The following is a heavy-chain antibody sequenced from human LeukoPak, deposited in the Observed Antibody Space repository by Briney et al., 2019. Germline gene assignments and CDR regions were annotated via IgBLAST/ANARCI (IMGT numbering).Heavy chain of an antibody. D-gene: IGHD3-22*01. Sequence: QPGGSLRLSCAAPGFPFCSYARRWGRRAPGWGLGWVSAFSCSGGSTYYADSVRGRFSSSRDNSRHPRYVQIESLGAGGGAVYECAKDALSGYYFPGAEYFQHWGQGTLVSVSS. J-gene: IGHJ1*01. CDR3: AKDALSGYYFPGAEYFQH. V-gene: IGHV3-23*01. CDR2: FSCSGGST. CDR1: GFPFCSYA.